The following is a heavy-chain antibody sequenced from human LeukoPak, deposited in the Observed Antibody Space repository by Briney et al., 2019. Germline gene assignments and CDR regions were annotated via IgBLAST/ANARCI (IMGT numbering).Heavy chain of an antibody. CDR1: GYSFTSYW. D-gene: IGHD3-22*01. CDR2: IYPGDSDT. V-gene: IGHV5-51*01. J-gene: IGHJ4*02. CDR3: ARRDTSGYYLSYFDY. Sequence: GESLKISCKGSGYSFTSYWIGWVRQMPGKGLEWMGIIYPGDSDTRYSPSFQGQVTISADKSISTAYLQWSSLKASDTAMYYCARRDTSGYYLSYFDYWGQGTLVTVSS.